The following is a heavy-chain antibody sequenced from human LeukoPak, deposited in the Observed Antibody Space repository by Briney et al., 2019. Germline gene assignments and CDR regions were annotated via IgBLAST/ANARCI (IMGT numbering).Heavy chain of an antibody. D-gene: IGHD1-26*01. CDR2: INHSGST. Sequence: SETLSLTCAVYGGSFSGYYWSWIRQPPGKGLEWIGEINHSGSTNYNPSLKSRVTISVDTSKNQFSLKLSSVTAADTAVYYCARGWAMGATGAARWFDPWGQGTLVTVSS. V-gene: IGHV4-34*01. J-gene: IGHJ5*02. CDR3: ARGWAMGATGAARWFDP. CDR1: GGSFSGYY.